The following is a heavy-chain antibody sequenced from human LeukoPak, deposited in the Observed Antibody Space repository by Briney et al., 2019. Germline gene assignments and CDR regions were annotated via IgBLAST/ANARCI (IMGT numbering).Heavy chain of an antibody. CDR1: GESFSGDY. J-gene: IGHJ5*02. CDR3: ARGRWLQYET. D-gene: IGHD5-24*01. CDR2: INQSGST. V-gene: IGHV4-34*01. Sequence: SETLSLTCGVYGESFSGDYWSWIRQPPGKGLEWIGEINQSGSTNYIPSLKSRVTISVDTSKNQFSLKLISVTAADTAVYYCARGRWLQYETWGQGTLVTVSS.